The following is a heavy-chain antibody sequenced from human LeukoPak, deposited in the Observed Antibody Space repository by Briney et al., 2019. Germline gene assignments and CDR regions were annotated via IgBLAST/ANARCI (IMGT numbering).Heavy chain of an antibody. CDR1: GFTFSIYW. J-gene: IGHJ5*02. V-gene: IGHV3-74*01. CDR3: ARVRYCSSTRCYNWFDP. Sequence: GGSLRLSCAASGFTFSIYWMHWVRQAPGKGLVWVSRINSDGRSTSYADSVKSRYTISRDNAKNTLYLHINSLRADDTAVYYCARVRYCSSTRCYNWFDPWGQGTLVTVSS. CDR2: INSDGRST. D-gene: IGHD2-2*01.